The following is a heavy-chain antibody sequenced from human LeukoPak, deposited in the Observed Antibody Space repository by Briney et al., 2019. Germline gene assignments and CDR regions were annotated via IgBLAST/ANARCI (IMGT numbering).Heavy chain of an antibody. J-gene: IGHJ4*02. CDR2: IYYSGST. D-gene: IGHD3-10*01. CDR3: SKGSAGSGHHWFDY. Sequence: SETLSLTCTVSGGSISSSSYYWGWIRQPPGKGLELIGSIYYSGSTYYNPSLKSRVTISVDTSKKQFSLKLSSVTAADTAVYYCSKGSAGSGHHWFDYWGQGTLVTVSS. CDR1: GGSISSSSYY. V-gene: IGHV4-39*01.